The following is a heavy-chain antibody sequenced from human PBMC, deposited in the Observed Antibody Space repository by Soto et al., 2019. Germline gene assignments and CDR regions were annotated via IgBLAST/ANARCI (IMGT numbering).Heavy chain of an antibody. CDR1: GFTFSTYG. D-gene: IGHD3-3*01. V-gene: IGHV3-30*18. CDR2: ISYDAKHK. CDR3: AKGAVQDLWSGYYTLFAY. J-gene: IGHJ4*02. Sequence: QVQLVESGGGVVQPGRSLRLSCAASGFTFSTYGMHWVRQAPGKGLEWVAVISYDAKHKYYADSLKGRFPISRDNSKNTLDLQMNSLRAEDTAVYYCAKGAVQDLWSGYYTLFAYWGQGTLVTVSA.